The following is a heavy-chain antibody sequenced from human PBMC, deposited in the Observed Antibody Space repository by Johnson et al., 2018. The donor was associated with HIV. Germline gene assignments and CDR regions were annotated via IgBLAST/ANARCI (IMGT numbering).Heavy chain of an antibody. Sequence: VQLVESGGNWVERGGSLRLSCAASGFTFSRYCMNWVRQTPGKGLEWVANIKQDGSEKYYVDSVKGRFTISRDNAKNSLSLQMNRLRAEDTALYYCARSHRYGTMMATIRPFDIWGQGTMVTVSS. V-gene: IGHV3-7*05. CDR1: GFTFSRYC. CDR2: IKQDGSEK. J-gene: IGHJ3*02. D-gene: IGHD5-12*01. CDR3: ARSHRYGTMMATIRPFDI.